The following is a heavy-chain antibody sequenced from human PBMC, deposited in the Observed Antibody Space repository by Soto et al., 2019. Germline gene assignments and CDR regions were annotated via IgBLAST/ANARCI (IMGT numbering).Heavy chain of an antibody. D-gene: IGHD2-15*01. J-gene: IGHJ5*02. V-gene: IGHV4-59*01. CDR1: GGSISSYY. CDR2: IYYSGST. CDR3: ARGGRNWFDP. Sequence: SETLSLTCTVSGGSISSYYWSWIRQPPGKGLEWIGYIYYSGSTSYNPSLKSRVTISVDTSKNQFSLKLSSVTAADTAVYYCARGGRNWFDPWGQGTLVTV.